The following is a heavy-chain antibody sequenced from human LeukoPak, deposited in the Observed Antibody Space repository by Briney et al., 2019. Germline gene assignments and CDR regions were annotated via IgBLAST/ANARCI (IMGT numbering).Heavy chain of an antibody. CDR2: ISYDGSNK. J-gene: IGHJ4*02. Sequence: AGGSLRLSCAASGFTFSSYAMHWVRQAPGKGLEWVAVISYDGSNKYYADSVKGRFTISRDNSKNTLYLQMNSLRAEDTAVYYCARRLRYFDYWGQGTLVTVSS. CDR3: ARRLRYFDY. V-gene: IGHV3-30*04. CDR1: GFTFSSYA. D-gene: IGHD2-15*01.